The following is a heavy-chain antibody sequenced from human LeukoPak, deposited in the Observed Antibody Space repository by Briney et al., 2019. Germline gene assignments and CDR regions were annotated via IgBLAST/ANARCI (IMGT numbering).Heavy chain of an antibody. J-gene: IGHJ4*02. CDR3: VYSSSYQPNFDY. CDR1: GYTFTSYY. V-gene: IGHV1-46*01. CDR2: INPSGGST. D-gene: IGHD6-13*01. Sequence: GASVKVSCKASGYTFTSYYMHWVRQAPGQGLEWMGIINPSGGSTSYAQKFQGRVTMTRDMSTSTVYMELSSLRSEDTAVYYCVYSSSYQPNFDYWGQGTLVTVSS.